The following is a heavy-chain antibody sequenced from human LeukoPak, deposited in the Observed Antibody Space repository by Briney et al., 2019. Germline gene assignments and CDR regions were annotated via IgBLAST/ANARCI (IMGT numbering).Heavy chain of an antibody. J-gene: IGHJ3*02. CDR1: GGSFSGYY. CDR3: ARQRRFAFDI. Sequence: SETLSLTCAVYGGSFSGYYWSWIRQPPGKGLGWIGEINHSGSTNYNPSLKSRVTISVDTSKNQFSLKLSSVTAADTAVYYCARQRRFAFDIWGQGTMVTVSS. CDR2: INHSGST. V-gene: IGHV4-34*01. D-gene: IGHD6-25*01.